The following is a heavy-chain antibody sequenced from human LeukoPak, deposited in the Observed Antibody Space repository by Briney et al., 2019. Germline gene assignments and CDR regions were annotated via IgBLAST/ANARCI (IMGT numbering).Heavy chain of an antibody. CDR1: GGSISSYY. D-gene: IGHD6-19*01. Sequence: SETLSLTCTVSGGSISSYYWSWIRQPPGKGLEWIGYIYYSGSTNYNPSLKSRVTISVDTSKNQFSLKLSSVTAADTAVYYCARGRSNSGWVDYWGQGTLVTVSS. V-gene: IGHV4-59*13. CDR2: IYYSGST. J-gene: IGHJ4*02. CDR3: ARGRSNSGWVDY.